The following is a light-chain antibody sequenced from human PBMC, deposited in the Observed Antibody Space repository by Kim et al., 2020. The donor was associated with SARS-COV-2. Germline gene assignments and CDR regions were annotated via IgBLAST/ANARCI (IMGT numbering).Light chain of an antibody. CDR3: LQDYNYPRT. V-gene: IGKV1-6*01. J-gene: IGKJ1*01. Sequence: AIQMPPISFSLSASVGDIVTITCRASQGIRNDLGWYQQKPGKAPKLLIYAASSLQSGVPSRFSGSGSGTDFTLTISSLQPEDFATYYCLQDYNYPRTFGQGTKVDIK. CDR2: AAS. CDR1: QGIRND.